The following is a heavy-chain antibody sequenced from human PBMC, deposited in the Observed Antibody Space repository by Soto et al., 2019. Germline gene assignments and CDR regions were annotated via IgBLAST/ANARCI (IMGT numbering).Heavy chain of an antibody. D-gene: IGHD2-15*01. CDR3: AIVGVVVAAKPYYGMDV. CDR2: ISAYNGNT. V-gene: IGHV1-18*01. J-gene: IGHJ6*02. Sequence: ASVKVSCKASGYTFTSYGISWVRQAPGQGLEWMGWISAYNGNTNYAQKLQGRVTMTTDTSTSTAYMELRSLRSDDTAVYYCAIVGVVVAAKPYYGMDVWGQGXTVTVYS. CDR1: GYTFTSYG.